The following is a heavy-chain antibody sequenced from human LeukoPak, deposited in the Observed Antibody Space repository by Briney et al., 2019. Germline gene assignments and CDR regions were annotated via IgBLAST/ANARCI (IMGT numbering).Heavy chain of an antibody. V-gene: IGHV3-7*01. J-gene: IGHJ6*03. Sequence: PGGSLRLSCAASGFTFSSYWMSWVRQAPGKGLEWVANIKQDGSEKYYVDSVKGRFTISRDNAKNSLYLQMNSLRAEDTAVYYCARDYGDYLVYYYYMDVWGKGTTVTVSS. D-gene: IGHD4-17*01. CDR1: GFTFSSYW. CDR3: ARDYGDYLVYYYYMDV. CDR2: IKQDGSEK.